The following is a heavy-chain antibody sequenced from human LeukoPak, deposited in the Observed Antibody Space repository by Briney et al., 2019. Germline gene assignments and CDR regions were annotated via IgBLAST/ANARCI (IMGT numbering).Heavy chain of an antibody. CDR2: ISSSSSTI. V-gene: IGHV3-48*02. Sequence: GGSLRFSFAALEITFKVTSSTGGRKAPGKGLGSLSYISSSSSTIHYADSVKCRFTISRDNARSSRYLQMNSLRDEDTAVYDCAPDFTPSYRLDHWGQGTLVTVSS. J-gene: IGHJ5*02. D-gene: IGHD3-16*02. CDR1: EITFKVTS. CDR3: APDFTPSYRLDH.